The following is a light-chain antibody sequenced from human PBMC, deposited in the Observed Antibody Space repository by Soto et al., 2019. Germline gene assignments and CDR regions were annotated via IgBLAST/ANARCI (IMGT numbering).Light chain of an antibody. J-gene: IGLJ1*01. CDR3: VSFTVTYSYV. CDR2: DVS. CDR1: SGDVGAYDF. V-gene: IGLV2-14*01. Sequence: QSVLTQPPSVSGSPGQSITISCTGTSGDVGAYDFVSWYQHHPGKAPRLVIYDVSRRPAGASDRFSGSKSGSTASLTISTLQAEDEADYYCVSFTVTYSYVFGTGTKVTVL.